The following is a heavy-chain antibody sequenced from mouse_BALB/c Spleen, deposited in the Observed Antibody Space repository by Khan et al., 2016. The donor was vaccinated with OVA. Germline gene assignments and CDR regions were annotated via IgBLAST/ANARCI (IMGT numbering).Heavy chain of an antibody. Sequence: VQLKESGPSLVKPSQTLTLTCSATGDSITSGYWSWIRKFPGNKLEYMGYMIYTGYTYYNPSLNSRISITRHTSTNQTSLQLHSVTTEDTATYYCARSTYRYAFAYWGQGTLVTVSA. J-gene: IGHJ3*01. CDR3: ARSTYRYAFAY. CDR2: MIYTGYT. CDR1: GDSITSGY. V-gene: IGHV3-8*02. D-gene: IGHD2-14*01.